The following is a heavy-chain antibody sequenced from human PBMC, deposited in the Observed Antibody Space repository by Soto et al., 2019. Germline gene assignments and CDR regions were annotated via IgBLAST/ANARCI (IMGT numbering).Heavy chain of an antibody. D-gene: IGHD6-13*01. J-gene: IGHJ6*02. CDR3: ASSPAFSSSWYGIPPDPSHGMDV. V-gene: IGHV1-46*01. Sequence: QMQLVQSGAEVKRPGASVRVSCKSSGYTFTSFYIHWVRQAPGQGLEWMGIINPSGGITNCAQRFQGRVTMTRDMSTNTQYMELSSMKSDDTSVYYCASSPAFSSSWYGIPPDPSHGMDVLGQGTTVTVS. CDR1: GYTFTSFY. CDR2: INPSGGIT.